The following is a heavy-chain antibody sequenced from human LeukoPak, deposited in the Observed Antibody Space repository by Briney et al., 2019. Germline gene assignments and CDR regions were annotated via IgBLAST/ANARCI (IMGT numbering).Heavy chain of an antibody. Sequence: GGSLRLSCAASGFTFSSYAMHWVRQAPGKGLEYVSVISSNGGNIYYANSVKGRFTISRDNSKNTLYLQMNSLRAEDTSVYYCARGARGSGWRVFDYWGQGTLVTVSS. D-gene: IGHD6-19*01. V-gene: IGHV3-64*01. CDR2: ISSNGGNI. J-gene: IGHJ4*02. CDR1: GFTFSSYA. CDR3: ARGARGSGWRVFDY.